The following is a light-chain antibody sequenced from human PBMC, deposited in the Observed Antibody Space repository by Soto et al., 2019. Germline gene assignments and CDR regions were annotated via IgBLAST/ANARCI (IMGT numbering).Light chain of an antibody. Sequence: QSALTQPASVSGSPGQSITISCTGTSSDVGGYDYVSWYQQQSGKAPKLIIYEVSSRPSGVSNRFSGSKSGNTASLTISGLQADDEADYYCDSFTSSRAYVFGVGTKVT. J-gene: IGLJ1*01. CDR3: DSFTSSRAYV. CDR2: EVS. V-gene: IGLV2-14*01. CDR1: SSDVGGYDY.